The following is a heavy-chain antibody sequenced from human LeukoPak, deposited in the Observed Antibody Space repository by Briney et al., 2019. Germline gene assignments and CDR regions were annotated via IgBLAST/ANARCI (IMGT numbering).Heavy chain of an antibody. D-gene: IGHD2-21*02. CDR3: ARGGSCNSASGGDCSHLLIA. V-gene: IGHV1-46*01. Sequence: ASVKVSCKASDYTFTSYGISWVRQAPGQGLEWMGIINPSGGSTSYAQKFQGRVTMTRDTSTSTVYMELSSLRSEDTAVYYCARGGSCNSASGGDCSHLLIAWGQGTLVTVSS. CDR1: DYTFTSYG. CDR2: INPSGGST. J-gene: IGHJ5*02.